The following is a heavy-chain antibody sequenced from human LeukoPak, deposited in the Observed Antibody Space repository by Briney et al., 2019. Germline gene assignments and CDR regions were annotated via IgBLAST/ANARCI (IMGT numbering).Heavy chain of an antibody. CDR3: ARAHSEVVVIPYESSEFYYFDY. CDR2: ISSSSSYI. J-gene: IGHJ4*02. V-gene: IGHV3-21*01. D-gene: IGHD3-3*01. Sequence: GGSLRLSCAASGFTFSSCSMNWVRQAPGKGLEWVSSISSSSSYIYYAHSVKGRFTISRDNAKNSLYLQMNSLRAEDTAVYYCARAHSEVVVIPYESSEFYYFDYWGQGTLVTVSS. CDR1: GFTFSSCS.